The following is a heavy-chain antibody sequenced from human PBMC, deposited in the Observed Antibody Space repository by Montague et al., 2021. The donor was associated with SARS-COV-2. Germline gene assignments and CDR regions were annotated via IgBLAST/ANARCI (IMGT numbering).Heavy chain of an antibody. CDR2: ISGGVGNT. CDR1: GFTFSVYA. V-gene: IGHV3-23*01. J-gene: IGHJ4*02. Sequence: SLRLSCAASGFTFSVYAMNWVRQAPGRGLEWVAGISGGVGNTYYADSVKGRFTISRDNSKKALYLQLNTLGPEDTAVYYCAKGMDRMVQGIIIWKNGDYFDYWGQGTLVAVSS. CDR3: AKGMDRMVQGIIIWKNGDYFDY. D-gene: IGHD3-10*01.